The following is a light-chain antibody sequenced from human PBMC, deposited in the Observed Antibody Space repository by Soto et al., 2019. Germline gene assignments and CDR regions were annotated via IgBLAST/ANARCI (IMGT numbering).Light chain of an antibody. Sequence: QSVLTQPASVPGSPGQSSTISCTGTTSNVGTYKFVSWYQYHPGKAPKLIIYEGSKRPLGVYSRFSGSKSGNTASLTISGLQADDDGDYYCSSYAGGSSMVFGGGTKLTVL. CDR2: EGS. CDR3: SSYAGGSSMV. J-gene: IGLJ3*02. CDR1: TSNVGTYKF. V-gene: IGLV2-23*01.